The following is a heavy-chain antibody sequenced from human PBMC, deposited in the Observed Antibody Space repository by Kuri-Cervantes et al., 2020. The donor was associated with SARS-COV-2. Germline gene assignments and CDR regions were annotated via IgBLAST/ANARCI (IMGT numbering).Heavy chain of an antibody. CDR1: GGSISGHY. D-gene: IGHD6-13*01. CDR3: ASILGRPMNSSSWIIYYYYMDV. V-gene: IGHV4-59*05. CDR2: IYYSGST. J-gene: IGHJ6*03. Sequence: ESLKISCTVSGGSISGHYWSWIRQPPGKGLEWIGSIYYSGSTYYNPSLKSRVTISVDTSKNQFSLKLSSVTAADTAVYYCASILGRPMNSSSWIIYYYYMDVWGKGTTVTVSS.